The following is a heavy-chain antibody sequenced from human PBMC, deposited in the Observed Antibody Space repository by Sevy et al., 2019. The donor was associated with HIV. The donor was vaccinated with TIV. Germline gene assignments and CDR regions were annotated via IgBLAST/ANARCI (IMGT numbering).Heavy chain of an antibody. CDR3: TRDGGGDYFDY. CDR1: EFTFRRYA. D-gene: IGHD2-15*01. Sequence: GGSLRLSCAASEFTFRRYAMHWVRQAPGQGLESVAVISYDGGKTYHADSVKGRFTISRDNSENTLYLQMNSLRAEDTAVYYCTRDGGGDYFDYWGLGTLVTVSS. V-gene: IGHV3-30*04. J-gene: IGHJ4*02. CDR2: ISYDGGKT.